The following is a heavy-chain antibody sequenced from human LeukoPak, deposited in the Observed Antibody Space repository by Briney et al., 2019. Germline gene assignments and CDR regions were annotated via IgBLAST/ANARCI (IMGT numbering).Heavy chain of an antibody. CDR2: IYYSGST. J-gene: IGHJ4*02. CDR1: GGSISSSSYY. CDR3: ARFISPTELGYFDY. V-gene: IGHV4-39*01. Sequence: SVTLSLTCTVSGGSISSSSYYWGWIRQPPGKGLEWIGSIYYSGSTYYNPSLKSRVTISVDTSKNQFSLKLSSVTAADTAVYYCARFISPTELGYFDYWGQGTLVTVSS. D-gene: IGHD7-27*01.